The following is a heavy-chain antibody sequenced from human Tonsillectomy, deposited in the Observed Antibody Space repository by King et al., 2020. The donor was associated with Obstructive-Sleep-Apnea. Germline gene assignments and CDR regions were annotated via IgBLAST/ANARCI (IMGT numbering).Heavy chain of an antibody. CDR3: AKDQDGSSYLFDY. J-gene: IGHJ4*02. CDR1: GFTFSNYG. CDR2: IRYDGRNK. D-gene: IGHD6-6*01. V-gene: IGHV3-30*02. Sequence: VQLVQSGGGVVQPGRSLRLSCAASGFTFSNYGMHWVCQAPGKGLEWVALIRYDGRNKYYADSVKGRFTISRDNSKNTLYLQMNSLRAEDTAVYYCAKDQDGSSYLFDYWGQGTLVTVSS.